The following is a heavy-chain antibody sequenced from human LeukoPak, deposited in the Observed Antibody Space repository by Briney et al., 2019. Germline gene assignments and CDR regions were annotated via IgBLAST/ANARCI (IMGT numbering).Heavy chain of an antibody. Sequence: GGSLRLSCAASGFTFSSYAMSWVRQAPGKGLEWVSAISGSGGSTYYADSVKGRFTISRDNSKNTLYLQMNSLRAEDTAVYYCAKGSTIFGVVSDMDVWGKGTTVTVSS. D-gene: IGHD3-3*01. V-gene: IGHV3-23*01. CDR3: AKGSTIFGVVSDMDV. CDR1: GFTFSSYA. J-gene: IGHJ6*03. CDR2: ISGSGGST.